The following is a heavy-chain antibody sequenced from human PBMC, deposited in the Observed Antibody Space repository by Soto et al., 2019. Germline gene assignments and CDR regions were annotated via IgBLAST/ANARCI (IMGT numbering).Heavy chain of an antibody. J-gene: IGHJ5*02. Sequence: QVQLQESGPGLVKPSQTLSLTCSVSGGSISSGNYYWSWIRQPPGKGLEWIGYIYHSGSAYYNPFLKSRATISLDTSKNQFSLKLSSVTATDKAVYYCARASSANWFDPWGQGTLVTVSS. CDR3: ARASSANWFDP. V-gene: IGHV4-30-4*01. CDR2: IYHSGSA. CDR1: GGSISSGNYY.